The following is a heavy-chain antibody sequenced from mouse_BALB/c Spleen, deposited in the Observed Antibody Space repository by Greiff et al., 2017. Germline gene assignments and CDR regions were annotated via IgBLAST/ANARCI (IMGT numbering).Heavy chain of an antibody. CDR1: GYAFSSYW. CDR2: IYPGDGDT. J-gene: IGHJ2*01. CDR3: ARPGTADY. V-gene: IGHV1-80*01. D-gene: IGHD4-1*01. Sequence: QVHVKQSGAELVRPGSSVKISCKASGYAFSSYWMNWVKQRPGQGLEWIGQIYPGDGDTNYNGKFKGKATLTADKSSSTAYMQLSSLTSEDSAVYFCARPGTADYWGQGTTLTVSS.